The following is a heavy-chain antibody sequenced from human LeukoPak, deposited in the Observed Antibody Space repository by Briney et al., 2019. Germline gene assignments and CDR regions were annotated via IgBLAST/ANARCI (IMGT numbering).Heavy chain of an antibody. J-gene: IGHJ5*02. V-gene: IGHV3-21*01. D-gene: IGHD5-18*01. Sequence: GGSLRLSCAAFGFTFSSYSMNWVRQAPGKGLEWVSSISSSSSYIYYGDSVKGRFTISRDNAKNSLYLQMNSLRAEDTAVYYCATETGYNYGFDHWGQGTLVTVSS. CDR3: ATETGYNYGFDH. CDR2: ISSSSSYI. CDR1: GFTFSSYS.